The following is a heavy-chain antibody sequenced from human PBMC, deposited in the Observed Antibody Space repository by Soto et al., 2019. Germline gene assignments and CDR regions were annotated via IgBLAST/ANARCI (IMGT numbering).Heavy chain of an antibody. J-gene: IGHJ4*02. CDR1: GFTFSSYG. D-gene: IGHD6-13*01. Sequence: QVQLVESGGGVVQPGRSLRLSCAASGFTFSSYGMHWVRQAPGKGLEWVAVISYDGSNKYYADSVKGRFTISRDNSKNTLYLQMNSLRAEDTAVYYCATVVDSSSWYWVDYWGQGILVTVSS. V-gene: IGHV3-30*03. CDR3: ATVVDSSSWYWVDY. CDR2: ISYDGSNK.